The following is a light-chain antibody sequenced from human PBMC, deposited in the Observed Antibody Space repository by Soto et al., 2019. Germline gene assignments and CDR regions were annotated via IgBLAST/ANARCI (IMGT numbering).Light chain of an antibody. CDR1: SSNIGSIT. Sequence: VLTQPPSASGTPGQRVTISCSGSSSNIGSITVNWDQQLPGAAPKLLVYSNNQRPPGVPDRFSGSKSGTSASLAISALQSEEEAAYYCSAFDNSVKGPEDLFATGTKVTVL. CDR3: SAFDNSVKGPEDL. V-gene: IGLV1-44*01. J-gene: IGLJ1*01. CDR2: SNN.